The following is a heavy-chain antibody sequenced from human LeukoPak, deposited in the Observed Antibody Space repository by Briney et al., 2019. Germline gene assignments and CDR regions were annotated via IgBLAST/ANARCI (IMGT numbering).Heavy chain of an antibody. J-gene: IGHJ4*02. Sequence: GGSLRLSCVVSGITVSNYCMSWVRQAPGKGLEWVSVIRESGGCTNYPDPVKGRFTISRDNSRNTVSLQMNSIRAEDTVVYFSAKGGVVIRGFRILGFHKEEYYFDSWGQGTLVTVSS. CDR2: IRESGGCT. CDR1: GITVSNYC. V-gene: IGHV3-23*01. D-gene: IGHD3-10*01. CDR3: AKGGVVIRGFRILGFHKEEYYFDS.